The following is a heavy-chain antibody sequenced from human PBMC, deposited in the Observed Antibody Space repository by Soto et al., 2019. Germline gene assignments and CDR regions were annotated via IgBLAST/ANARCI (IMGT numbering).Heavy chain of an antibody. J-gene: IGHJ6*03. Sequence: QLQLQESGPGLVKPSETLSLTCTVSGGSISSSSYYWGWIRQPPGKRLEWIGSIYYSGSTYYNPSLTGTAPISVDTSKNQLPLKLRSGSAADTAVYYCVRETKRPCPEDYDYYYCMYVWGKGTTVTFSS. V-gene: IGHV4-39*01. CDR2: IYYSGST. CDR1: GGSISSSSYY. CDR3: VRETKRPCPEDYDYYYCMYV. D-gene: IGHD1-26*01.